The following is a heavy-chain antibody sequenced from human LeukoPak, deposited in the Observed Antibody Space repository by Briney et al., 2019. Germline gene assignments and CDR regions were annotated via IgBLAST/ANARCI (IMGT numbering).Heavy chain of an antibody. CDR2: IYYSGST. V-gene: IGHV4-59*01. Sequence: SETPSLTCTVSGGSISSYYWSWIRQPPGKGLEWIGYIYYSGSTNYNPSLKSRVTISVDTSKNQFSLKLSSVTAADTAVYYCARTPVGGYCSGGSCSTLWGQGTLVTVSS. CDR3: ARTPVGGYCSGGSCSTL. D-gene: IGHD2-15*01. J-gene: IGHJ4*02. CDR1: GGSISSYY.